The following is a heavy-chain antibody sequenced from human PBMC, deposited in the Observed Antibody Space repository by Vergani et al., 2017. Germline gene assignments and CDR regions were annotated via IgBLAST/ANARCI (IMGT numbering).Heavy chain of an antibody. CDR1: EYSFGNYW. V-gene: IGHV5-51*01. CDR3: ARHTTYTDS. Sequence: EVELVQSGPEIRKPGESLKISCKGSEYSFGNYWIGWVRQMPGKGLEWMGIIYPADSDTRYSPFFQGQVTFSADKSISTAFLQWDSLKASDTALYYCARHTTYTDSWGQGTLVTVSS. J-gene: IGHJ4*02. CDR2: IYPADSDT. D-gene: IGHD1-1*01.